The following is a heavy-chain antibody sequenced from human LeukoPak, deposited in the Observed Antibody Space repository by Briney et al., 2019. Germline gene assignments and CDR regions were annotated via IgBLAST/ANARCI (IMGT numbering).Heavy chain of an antibody. CDR2: IIPIFGTA. CDR1: GGTFSSYA. Sequence: ASVKVSCKASGGTFSSYAISWVRQAPGQGLEWMGGIIPIFGTANYAQKFQGRVTITTDESTSTAYMELSSLRSEDTAVYYCARGIRRSSSSWYLDYWGQGTLVTVSS. CDR3: ARGIRRSSSSWYLDY. D-gene: IGHD6-6*01. V-gene: IGHV1-69*05. J-gene: IGHJ4*02.